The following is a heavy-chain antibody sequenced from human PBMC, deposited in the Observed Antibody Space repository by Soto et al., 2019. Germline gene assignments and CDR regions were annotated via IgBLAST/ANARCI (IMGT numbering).Heavy chain of an antibody. CDR3: ANPGSYDFWSGYYFDY. J-gene: IGHJ4*02. D-gene: IGHD3-3*01. Sequence: EVQLLESGGGLVQPGGSLRLSCAASGVNFSSYAMSWVRQAPGKGLEWVSAISGSGGSTYYADSVKGRFTISRDNSKNTLYLQMNSLRAEDTAVYYWANPGSYDFWSGYYFDYGGQGTLVTFSS. CDR2: ISGSGGST. V-gene: IGHV3-23*01. CDR1: GVNFSSYA.